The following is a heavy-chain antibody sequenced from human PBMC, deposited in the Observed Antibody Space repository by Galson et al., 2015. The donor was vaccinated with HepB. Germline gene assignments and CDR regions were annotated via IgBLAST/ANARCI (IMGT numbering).Heavy chain of an antibody. D-gene: IGHD2-2*01. CDR2: IIPILGIA. J-gene: IGHJ3*02. CDR3: ARCDLYCSSTSCYDFCYAFDI. V-gene: IGHV1-69*02. CDR1: GGTFSSYT. Sequence: SVKVSCKASGGTFSSYTISWVRQAPGQGLEWMGRIIPILGIANYAQKFQGRVTITADKSTSTAYMELSSLRSEDTAVYYCARCDLYCSSTSCYDFCYAFDIWGQGTMVTVSS.